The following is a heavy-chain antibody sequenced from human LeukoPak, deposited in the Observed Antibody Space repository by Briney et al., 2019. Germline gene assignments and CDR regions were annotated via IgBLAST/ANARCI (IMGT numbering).Heavy chain of an antibody. J-gene: IGHJ4*02. Sequence: SETLSLTCTVSGASISSSHFYWGWIRQAPGKGLEWVGTIHRSESSNYNPSLKSRVTISVDLSKNQVSLKLSSVTAADTSVYYCARQTNRGAGNFDSWGRGTLVTVSS. CDR2: IHRSESS. D-gene: IGHD1-1*01. CDR1: GASISSSHFY. CDR3: ARQTNRGAGNFDS. V-gene: IGHV4-39*01.